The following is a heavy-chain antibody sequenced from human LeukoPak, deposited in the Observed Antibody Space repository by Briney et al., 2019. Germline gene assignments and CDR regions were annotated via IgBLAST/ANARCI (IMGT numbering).Heavy chain of an antibody. V-gene: IGHV1-2*02. Sequence: ASVKVSCKASGYTFTGYYMHWVRQAPGQGLEWMGWINPNSGGTNYAQKFQGRVTMTRDTSTSTVYMELSSLRSEDTAVYYCARGAPPTVDFDYWGQGTLVTVSS. CDR2: INPNSGGT. CDR3: ARGAPPTVDFDY. J-gene: IGHJ4*02. CDR1: GYTFTGYY.